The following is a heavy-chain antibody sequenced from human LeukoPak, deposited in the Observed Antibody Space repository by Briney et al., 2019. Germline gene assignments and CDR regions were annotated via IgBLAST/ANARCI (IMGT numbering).Heavy chain of an antibody. V-gene: IGHV4-34*01. D-gene: IGHD2-15*01. CDR3: ARGYCSGGSCYDY. CDR1: GGSFSGYY. CDR2: INHSGST. J-gene: IGHJ4*02. Sequence: SETLSLTCAVYGGSFSGYYWSWIRQPPGKGLEWIGEINHSGSTNYNPSLKSRVTISVDTSKNQFSLKLSSVTAADTAVYYCARGYCSGGSCYDYWGQGTRVTVSS.